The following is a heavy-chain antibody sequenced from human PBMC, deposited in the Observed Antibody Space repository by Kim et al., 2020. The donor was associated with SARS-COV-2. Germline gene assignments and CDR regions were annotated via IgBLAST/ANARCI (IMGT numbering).Heavy chain of an antibody. J-gene: IGHJ4*02. D-gene: IGHD2-2*01. CDR1: GGSFSGYY. V-gene: IGHV4-34*01. Sequence: SETLSLTCAVYGGSFSGYYWSWIRQPPGKGLEWMGEINHRGSTNYNPSLKSRVTISVDTSKNHFSLRLSFMTAADTALYYCARGQYCSGTSCYHHYFDYWGQGTLVTVSS. CDR2: INHRGST. CDR3: ARGQYCSGTSCYHHYFDY.